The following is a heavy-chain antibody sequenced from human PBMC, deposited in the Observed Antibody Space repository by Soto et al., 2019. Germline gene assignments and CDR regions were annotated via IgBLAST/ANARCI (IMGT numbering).Heavy chain of an antibody. CDR2: IYHSGST. CDR3: ARRRSGPTFSDF. D-gene: IGHD3-10*01. J-gene: IGHJ4*02. CDR1: GGSISSYY. V-gene: IGHV4-59*08. Sequence: QVQLQESGPGLVKPSETLSLTCTVSGGSISSYYWSWIRQPPGKGLEWIGFIYHSGSTSYSPSLKSPVTTSVDTSKNQFSLKLTSLTAADTAVYYCARRRSGPTFSDFWGQGTLLTVSS.